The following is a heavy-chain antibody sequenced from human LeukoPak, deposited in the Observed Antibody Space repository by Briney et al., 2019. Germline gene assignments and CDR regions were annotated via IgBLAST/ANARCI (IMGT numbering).Heavy chain of an antibody. Sequence: PSGTLSLTCTVSGGSISSYYWSWIRQPPGKGLEWIGYIYYSGYTNYNPSLKSRVTISVDTSKNQFSLKLSSVTAADTAVYYCARENWFDPWGQGTLVTVSS. CDR2: IYYSGYT. CDR3: ARENWFDP. J-gene: IGHJ5*02. V-gene: IGHV4-59*01. CDR1: GGSISSYY.